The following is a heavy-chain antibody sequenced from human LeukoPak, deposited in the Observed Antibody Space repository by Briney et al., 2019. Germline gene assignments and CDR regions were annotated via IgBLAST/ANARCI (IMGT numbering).Heavy chain of an antibody. V-gene: IGHV3-48*04. Sequence: PGGSLRLSCAASGFTFNRRGMHWVRQAPGKGLEFVSYISSSGSPLYYADSVKGRFTISRDNAKNSLYLQMNSLRAEDTAVHYCATGGSGYDSPFDNWGQGTLVTVSS. D-gene: IGHD5-12*01. J-gene: IGHJ4*02. CDR3: ATGGSGYDSPFDN. CDR1: GFTFNRRG. CDR2: ISSSGSPL.